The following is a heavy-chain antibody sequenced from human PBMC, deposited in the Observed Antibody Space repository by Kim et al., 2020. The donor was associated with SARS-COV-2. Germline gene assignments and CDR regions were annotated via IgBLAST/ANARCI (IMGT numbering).Heavy chain of an antibody. CDR1: GGSISSYY. CDR2: IYYSGST. J-gene: IGHJ2*01. CDR3: ARATFGVMVVAAAHWYSAL. D-gene: IGHD2-15*01. V-gene: IGHV4-59*13. Sequence: SETLSLTCTASGGSISSYYWSWIRQPPGKGLEWIGYIYYSGSTNYNPSLKSRVTISVDTSKNQFSLKLSSVTAAETAVYYCARATFGVMVVAAAHWYSAL.